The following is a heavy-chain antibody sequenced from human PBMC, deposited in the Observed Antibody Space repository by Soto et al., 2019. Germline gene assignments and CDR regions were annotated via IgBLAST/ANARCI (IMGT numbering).Heavy chain of an antibody. Sequence: EVQLVESGGGLVQPGGSLRLSCEASGFTFNSYWMQWVRHAPGKGLEWVSRIDGDEDSTTNYADSVKGRFTISRDNVKNTLYLQMITLRAEATAVYYFVRDSHGDYLGQGTLVTVSS. J-gene: IGHJ4*02. CDR1: GFTFNSYW. CDR3: VRDSHGDY. V-gene: IGHV3-74*01. CDR2: IDGDEDSTT.